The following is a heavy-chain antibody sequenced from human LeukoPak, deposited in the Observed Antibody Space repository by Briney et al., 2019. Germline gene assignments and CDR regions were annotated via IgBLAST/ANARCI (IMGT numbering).Heavy chain of an antibody. CDR3: AREQIFGVVIYFDY. J-gene: IGHJ4*02. CDR1: GGSFSGYH. D-gene: IGHD3-3*01. Sequence: PSETLSLTCAVYGGSFSGYHWSWIRQPPGKGLEWIGQINHSGSTNYNPSLKSRVTISVDTSKNQFSLKLSSVTAADTAVYYCAREQIFGVVIYFDYWGQGTLVTVSS. V-gene: IGHV4-34*01. CDR2: INHSGST.